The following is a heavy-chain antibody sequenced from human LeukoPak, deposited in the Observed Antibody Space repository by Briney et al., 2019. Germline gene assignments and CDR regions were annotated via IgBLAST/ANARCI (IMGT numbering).Heavy chain of an antibody. CDR3: ARSYNYRFDY. V-gene: IGHV3-74*01. CDR2: LSSDGSST. D-gene: IGHD3-22*01. CDR1: GFTVSTYW. J-gene: IGHJ4*02. Sequence: PGGSLRLSCEVSGFTVSTYWMHWVRQGPGKGLEWVARLSSDGSSTNYADFVKGRATISRDNAKNTLFLEMSGLRADDTAVYYCARSYNYRFDYWGQGTLVVVSS.